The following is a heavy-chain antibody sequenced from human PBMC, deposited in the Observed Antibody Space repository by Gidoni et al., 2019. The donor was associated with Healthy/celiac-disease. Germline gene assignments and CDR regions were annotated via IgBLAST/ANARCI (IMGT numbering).Heavy chain of an antibody. CDR2: INPSGGST. V-gene: IGHV1-46*01. CDR3: ARSGDDSVRTQTLLALDY. CDR1: GYTFTSYY. J-gene: IGHJ4*02. Sequence: QVQLVQSGAEVKKPGASVKVSCKASGYTFTSYYMHWVRQAPGQGLEWMGIINPSGGSTSYAQKFQGRVTMTRDTSTSTVYMELSSLRSEDTAVYYCARSGDDSVRTQTLLALDYWGQGTLVTVSS. D-gene: IGHD3-22*01.